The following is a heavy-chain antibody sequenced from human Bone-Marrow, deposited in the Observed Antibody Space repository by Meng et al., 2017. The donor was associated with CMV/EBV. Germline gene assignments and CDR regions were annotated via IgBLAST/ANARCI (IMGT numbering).Heavy chain of an antibody. CDR2: IYPGDSDT. CDR1: GYSFTSYW. Sequence: KVSCKGSGYSFTSYWIGWVRQMPGKGLEWMGIIYPGDSDTRYSQSFQGQVTISADKSINTAYLQWSSLKASDTAMYYCARFPDIVVVPAARGAFDIWGQGTMVTVSS. J-gene: IGHJ3*02. D-gene: IGHD2-2*01. CDR3: ARFPDIVVVPAARGAFDI. V-gene: IGHV5-51*01.